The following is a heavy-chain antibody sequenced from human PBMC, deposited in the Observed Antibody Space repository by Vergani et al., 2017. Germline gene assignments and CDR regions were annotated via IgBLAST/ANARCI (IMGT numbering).Heavy chain of an antibody. D-gene: IGHD2-2*01. CDR1: GGSISSGGYY. Sequence: QVQLQESGPGLVKPSQTLSLTCTVSGGSISSGGYYWSWIRQHPGKGLEWIGYIYYSGSTYYNPSLKSRVTISVDTSKNQFSLKLSSVTAADTAVYYCARGLWGYWRSTSCGWFEPGGQGTLVTASS. V-gene: IGHV4-31*03. CDR2: IYYSGST. J-gene: IGHJ5*02. CDR3: ARGLWGYWRSTSCGWFEP.